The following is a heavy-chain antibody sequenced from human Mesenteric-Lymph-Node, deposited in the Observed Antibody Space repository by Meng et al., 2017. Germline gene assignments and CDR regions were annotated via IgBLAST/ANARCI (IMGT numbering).Heavy chain of an antibody. V-gene: IGHV1-18*01. CDR1: GYTFTSYG. Sequence: ASVKVSCKASGYTFTSYGISWVRQAPGQGLEWMGWISAYNGNTNYAQKLQGRVTMTTDTSTSTAYMELRSLRSDDTAVYYCARDSYDFRSGYYSAFDIWGQGTMVTVSS. CDR2: ISAYNGNT. CDR3: ARDSYDFRSGYYSAFDI. D-gene: IGHD3-3*01. J-gene: IGHJ3*02.